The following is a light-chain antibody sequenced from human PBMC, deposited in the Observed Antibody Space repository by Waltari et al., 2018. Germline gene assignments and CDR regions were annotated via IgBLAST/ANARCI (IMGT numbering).Light chain of an antibody. Sequence: EIVMTQSPATLSVSPGERATLSCRASQSVSSKLAWYQHKPGQAPRLLIYAASTSATGIPARFSGSVSGTEFTLTISSLQSEDFAVYYCQQYDDWPLPFGGGTKVESK. J-gene: IGKJ4*01. CDR3: QQYDDWPLP. CDR1: QSVSSK. CDR2: AAS. V-gene: IGKV3-15*01.